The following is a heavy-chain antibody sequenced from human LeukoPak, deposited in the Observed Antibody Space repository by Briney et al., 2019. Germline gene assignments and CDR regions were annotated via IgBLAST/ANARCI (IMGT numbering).Heavy chain of an antibody. CDR1: GFTFSNYA. V-gene: IGHV3-23*01. J-gene: IGHJ4*02. CDR2: ISGSGGNT. Sequence: PGGSLRLSCAASGFTFSNYAMSWVRQAPGKGLEWVSAISGSGGNTYYADSVKGRFTISRDNAKNSLYLQMNSLRAEDTAVYYCARGKECSGGSCYFTTAKVLDYWGQGTLVTVSS. D-gene: IGHD2-15*01. CDR3: ARGKECSGGSCYFTTAKVLDY.